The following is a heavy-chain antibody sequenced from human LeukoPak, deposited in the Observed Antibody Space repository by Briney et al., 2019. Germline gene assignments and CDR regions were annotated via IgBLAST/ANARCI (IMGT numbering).Heavy chain of an antibody. V-gene: IGHV3-7*01. CDR1: GFTFSNYW. J-gene: IGHJ4*02. CDR2: IKQDGSEQ. D-gene: IGHD2-15*01. Sequence: GGALRLSCVASGFTFSNYWMSWVRQAPGKGLEWVANIKQDGSEQYYVDSVKGRFTVSRDNAKNSLHLQMNSLRAEDTAVYYCATDSPNDYWGQGTLVTVSS. CDR3: ATDSPNDY.